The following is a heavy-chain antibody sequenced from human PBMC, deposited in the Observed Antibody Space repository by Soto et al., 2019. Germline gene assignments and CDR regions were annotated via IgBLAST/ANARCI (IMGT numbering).Heavy chain of an antibody. CDR3: ARGGLQAQGVQYNHYAMDV. J-gene: IGHJ6*02. CDR1: GGTFDRHT. V-gene: IGHV1-69*06. Sequence: SVKVSCKASGGTFDRHTINWVRQAPGQGLEWMGGIIPIFSTPKYAQKFQGRVMLTADKSTSTAYMELSSLRYEDTAVYYCARGGLQAQGVQYNHYAMDVWGQGTTGTVSS. D-gene: IGHD4-4*01. CDR2: IIPIFSTP.